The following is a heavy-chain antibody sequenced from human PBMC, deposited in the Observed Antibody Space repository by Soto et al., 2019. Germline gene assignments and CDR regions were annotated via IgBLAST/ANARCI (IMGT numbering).Heavy chain of an antibody. D-gene: IGHD7-27*01. J-gene: IGHJ5*02. CDR3: ARGRSKLGPISP. Sequence: QVQLQQWGAGLLKPSETLSLTCAVYGGSFSGYYWSWIRQPPGKGLEWIGEINHSGSTNYNPSLRSRVTISVDTSKNQFSLKLSSVTAAATAVYYCARGRSKLGPISPWGQGTLVTVSS. V-gene: IGHV4-34*01. CDR1: GGSFSGYY. CDR2: INHSGST.